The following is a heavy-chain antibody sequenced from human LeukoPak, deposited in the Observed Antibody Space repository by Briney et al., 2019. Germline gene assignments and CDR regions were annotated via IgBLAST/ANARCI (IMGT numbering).Heavy chain of an antibody. J-gene: IGHJ6*02. D-gene: IGHD3-22*01. Sequence: GGSLRLSCSASGFTFSSYAMHWVRQAPGKGLEYVSAISSNGGSTYYADSVKGRFTISRDNSKNTLYLQMSSLRAEDTAVYYCARRPYSDTSGRLSDVWGQGTTVTVSS. CDR2: ISSNGGST. CDR1: GFTFSSYA. CDR3: ARRPYSDTSGRLSDV. V-gene: IGHV3-64D*06.